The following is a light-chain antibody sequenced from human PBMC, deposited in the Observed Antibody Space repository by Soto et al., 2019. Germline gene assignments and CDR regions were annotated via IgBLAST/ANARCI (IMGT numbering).Light chain of an antibody. CDR2: DAS. V-gene: IGKV3-11*01. Sequence: EIVLTQSPATLSFSPGERATVSCRASQSVSSYLAWYQRKPGQAPRLLIYDASNRATGIPARFSGSGSGTEFTLTISSLQSEDFAVYYCQQYNNWPITFGQGTRLEIK. CDR1: QSVSSY. CDR3: QQYNNWPIT. J-gene: IGKJ5*01.